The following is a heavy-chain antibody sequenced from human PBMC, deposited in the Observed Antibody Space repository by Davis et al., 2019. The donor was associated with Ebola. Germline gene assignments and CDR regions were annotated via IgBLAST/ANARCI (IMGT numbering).Heavy chain of an antibody. J-gene: IGHJ4*02. V-gene: IGHV3-23*01. D-gene: IGHD6-13*01. CDR2: ISGSGGST. CDR1: GFTFSSYA. CDR3: AKSRIAAAVLQHFDY. Sequence: GESLKISCAASGFTFSSYAMTWVRQAPGKGLEWVSGISGSGGSTYYADSVKGRFTLSRDNSKNTLYLQMNSLRVEDTAVYYCAKSRIAAAVLQHFDYWGQGTLVTVSS.